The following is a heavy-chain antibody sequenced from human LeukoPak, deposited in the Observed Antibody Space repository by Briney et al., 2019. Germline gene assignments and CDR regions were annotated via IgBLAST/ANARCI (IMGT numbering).Heavy chain of an antibody. V-gene: IGHV1-69*05. D-gene: IGHD4-23*01. CDR2: IIPIFGTA. Sequence: SVKVSCKASGGTFSSYAISWVRQAPGQGLEWMGGIIPIFGTANYAQKLQGRVTMTTDTSTSTAYMELRSLRSDDTAVYYCARDRWDYGGPFDPWGQGTLVTVSS. CDR3: ARDRWDYGGPFDP. CDR1: GGTFSSYA. J-gene: IGHJ5*02.